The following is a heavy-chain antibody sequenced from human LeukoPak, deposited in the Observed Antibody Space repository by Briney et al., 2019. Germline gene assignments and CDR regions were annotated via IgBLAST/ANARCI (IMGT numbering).Heavy chain of an antibody. CDR1: GAAFSTYA. Sequence: SGKFSCKASGAAFSTYAISWVPKAPGQGLEWMQRFIPIVVIANCAQKYKGRVTSTADNSTSTAYMELSSLRSEDTAVYYGATRGGGSVWGSYRPTQDAFDIWGQGTMVTVSS. J-gene: IGHJ3*02. CDR2: FIPIVVIA. CDR3: ATRGGGSVWGSYRPTQDAFDI. D-gene: IGHD3-16*02. V-gene: IGHV1-69*04.